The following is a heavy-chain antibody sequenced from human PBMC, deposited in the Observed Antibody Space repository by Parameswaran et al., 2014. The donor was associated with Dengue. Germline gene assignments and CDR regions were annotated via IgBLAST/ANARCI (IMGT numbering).Heavy chain of an antibody. V-gene: IGHV1-69*01. J-gene: IGHJ5*02. D-gene: IGHD6-13*01. CDR3: ARVVQLVPPHWFDP. CDR2: IIPIFGTA. Sequence: WVRQAPGQGLEWMGGIIPIFGTANYAQKFQGRVTITADESTSTAYMELSSLRSEDTAVYYCARVVQLVPPHWFDPWGQGTLVTVS.